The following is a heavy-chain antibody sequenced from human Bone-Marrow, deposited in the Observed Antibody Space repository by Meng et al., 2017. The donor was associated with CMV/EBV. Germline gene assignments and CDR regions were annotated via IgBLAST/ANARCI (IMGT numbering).Heavy chain of an antibody. Sequence: GESLKISCAASGFTVSNNYMSWVRQAPGKGLEWVSVIYSGGYTYYADSVKGRFTISRDNSKNTVYLQMNSLRPEETAIYYCAKDLLLFGGANAYFDYWGQGTRVTVSS. CDR2: IYSGGYT. V-gene: IGHV3-53*05. CDR1: GFTVSNNY. D-gene: IGHD3-16*01. J-gene: IGHJ4*02. CDR3: AKDLLLFGGANAYFDY.